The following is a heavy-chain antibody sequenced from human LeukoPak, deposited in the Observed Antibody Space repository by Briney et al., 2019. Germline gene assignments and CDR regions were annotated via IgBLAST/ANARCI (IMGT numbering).Heavy chain of an antibody. CDR3: ARDEIYSNGWYADY. D-gene: IGHD6-19*01. J-gene: IGHJ4*02. CDR1: GFTFSSYW. V-gene: IGHV3-7*03. CDR2: IKQDGSEK. Sequence: GGSLRLSCAASGFTFSSYWMSWVRQAPGKGLEWVANIKQDGSEKYYVDSVKGRFTISRDNAKNSLYLQMNSLRAEDTAVYYCARDEIYSNGWYADYWGQGTLVTVSS.